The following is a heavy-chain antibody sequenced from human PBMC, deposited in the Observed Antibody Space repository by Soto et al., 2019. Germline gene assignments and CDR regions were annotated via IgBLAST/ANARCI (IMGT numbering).Heavy chain of an antibody. D-gene: IGHD3-3*01. Sequence: EVQLLESGGGLVQPGGSLRLSCAASGFTFSSYAMSWVRQAPGKGLEWVSAISGSGGSTYYADSVKGRFTTSRDNSKNTLYLQMNSLRAEDTAVYYCAKDRDFWSGYSYMDVWGKGTTVTVSS. J-gene: IGHJ6*03. V-gene: IGHV3-23*01. CDR1: GFTFSSYA. CDR2: ISGSGGST. CDR3: AKDRDFWSGYSYMDV.